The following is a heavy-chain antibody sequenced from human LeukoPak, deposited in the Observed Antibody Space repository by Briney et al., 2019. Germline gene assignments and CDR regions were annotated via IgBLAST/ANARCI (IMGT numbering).Heavy chain of an antibody. J-gene: IGHJ3*02. D-gene: IGHD6-6*01. V-gene: IGHV1-2*02. Sequence: GPVKVSCKASGYTFTGYYMHWVRQAPGQGLEWMAWINPNSGDTNYAHKFQGRVTMTRDTSITTAYMELSRLRSDDTAVYYCARSSSNAFDIWGQGTMVTVSS. CDR2: INPNSGDT. CDR3: ARSSSNAFDI. CDR1: GYTFTGYY.